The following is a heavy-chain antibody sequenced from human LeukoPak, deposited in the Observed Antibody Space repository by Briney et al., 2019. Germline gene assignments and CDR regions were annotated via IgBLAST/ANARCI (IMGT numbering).Heavy chain of an antibody. Sequence: GGSLRLSCAASGFTFSSYAMHWVRQAQGKGLEWVAVISYDGSNKYYADSVKGRFTISRDNSKNTLYLQMNSLRAEDTAVYYCARDGGTVAAPWDYWGQGTLVTVSS. CDR1: GFTFSSYA. CDR3: ARDGGTVAAPWDY. D-gene: IGHD6-19*01. V-gene: IGHV3-30*04. J-gene: IGHJ4*02. CDR2: ISYDGSNK.